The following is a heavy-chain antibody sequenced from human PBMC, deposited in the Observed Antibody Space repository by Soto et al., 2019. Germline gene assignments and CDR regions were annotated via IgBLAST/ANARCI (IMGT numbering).Heavy chain of an antibody. Sequence: QVQLVQSGAEVKKPGASVKVSCKASGYTFTSYDINWVRQATGQGLEWMGWMNPNSGNTGYARKFQGRVTMTRNTSISTAYMELSSLRSEDTAVYYCARTSTVTRYNWFDPWGQGTLVTVSS. CDR1: GYTFTSYD. V-gene: IGHV1-8*01. J-gene: IGHJ5*02. CDR2: MNPNSGNT. CDR3: ARTSTVTRYNWFDP. D-gene: IGHD4-17*01.